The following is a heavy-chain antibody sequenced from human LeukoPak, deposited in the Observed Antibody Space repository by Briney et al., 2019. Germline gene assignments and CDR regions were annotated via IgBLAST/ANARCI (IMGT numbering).Heavy chain of an antibody. V-gene: IGHV3-23*01. D-gene: IGHD2-15*01. CDR2: ISTSGGDT. Sequence: PGGSLILSCSASGFTFNSYAMSWVRQTSGRGLQWLSAISTSGGDTYYADSVKGRFTISRDNSRNTLHLQMNSLRAEDTAVYFSARQLGYCTDGSCYFDYWGQGTLVTVSS. J-gene: IGHJ4*02. CDR1: GFTFNSYA. CDR3: ARQLGYCTDGSCYFDY.